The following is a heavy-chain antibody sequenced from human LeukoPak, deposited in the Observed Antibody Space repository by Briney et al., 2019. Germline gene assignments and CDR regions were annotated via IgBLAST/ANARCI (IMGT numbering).Heavy chain of an antibody. CDR3: ARGGIRGVLLPVDY. J-gene: IGHJ4*02. Sequence: GGSLRLSCAGSGFPFSSHGMNWVRQAPGKGLEWVSGISPGGPTYYADSVKGRFTLSRDNAKNSLYLQMNSLRAEDTAVYHCARGGIRGVLLPVDYWGQGTLVTVSS. D-gene: IGHD3-10*01. CDR2: ISPGGPT. CDR1: GFPFSSHG. V-gene: IGHV3-69-1*02.